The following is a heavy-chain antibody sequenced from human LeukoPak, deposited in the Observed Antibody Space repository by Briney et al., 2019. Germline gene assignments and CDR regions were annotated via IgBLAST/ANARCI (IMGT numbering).Heavy chain of an antibody. CDR3: ARDGLGYGSGSHDY. J-gene: IGHJ4*02. CDR1: GFTVSTNY. Sequence: PGGSLRLSCAASGFTVSTNYMSWVRQAPGKGLEWVSVLYSGGSTYYADSVKGRFTISRDTSKNTLYLQMNSLRAEDTAVYYCARDGLGYGSGSHDYWGQGTLVTVSS. CDR2: LYSGGST. V-gene: IGHV3-66*01. D-gene: IGHD3-10*01.